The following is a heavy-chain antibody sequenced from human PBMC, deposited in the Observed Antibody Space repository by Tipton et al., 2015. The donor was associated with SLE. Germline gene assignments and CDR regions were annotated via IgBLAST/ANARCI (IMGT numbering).Heavy chain of an antibody. CDR3: ARRNRLYNYGMDV. CDR1: GGSISSYY. J-gene: IGHJ6*02. CDR2: IYYSGST. Sequence: TLSLTCTVSGGSISSYYWSWIRQSPGKGLEWIGYIYYSGSTTYNSSLKSRVTISVDMSKNQFSLKLNSVTAADTAVYYCARRNRLYNYGMDVWGQGTTVTVSS. V-gene: IGHV4-59*01.